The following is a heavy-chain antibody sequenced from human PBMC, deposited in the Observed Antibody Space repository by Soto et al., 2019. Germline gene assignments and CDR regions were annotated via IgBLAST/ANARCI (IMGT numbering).Heavy chain of an antibody. J-gene: IGHJ6*02. Sequence: SETLSLTCTVSGASISRYYWSWIRQSPGKGLEWIGYLYNTGSTIYNPSLKSRVTISVDTSKNQFSLKMNSVTAADTAVYYCARHLTYCSAGSCYSDFPYYGMDVWGQGTTVTVSS. V-gene: IGHV4-59*01. CDR2: LYNTGST. CDR1: GASISRYY. CDR3: ARHLTYCSAGSCYSDFPYYGMDV. D-gene: IGHD2-15*01.